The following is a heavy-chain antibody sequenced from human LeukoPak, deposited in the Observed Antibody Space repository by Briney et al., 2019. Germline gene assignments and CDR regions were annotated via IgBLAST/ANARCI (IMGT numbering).Heavy chain of an antibody. D-gene: IGHD1-26*01. CDR2: IRYDGSDK. V-gene: IGHV3-30*02. CDR3: AKDAWEVGAAAEIDY. CDR1: GFIFSNYS. Sequence: GGSLRLSCAAPGFIFSNYSIHWVRQAPGKGLEWVAFIRYDGSDKYYADSVKGRFTISRDNSKNKVYLQMNSLRAEDTAVYYCAKDAWEVGAAAEIDYWGQGTLVTVSS. J-gene: IGHJ4*02.